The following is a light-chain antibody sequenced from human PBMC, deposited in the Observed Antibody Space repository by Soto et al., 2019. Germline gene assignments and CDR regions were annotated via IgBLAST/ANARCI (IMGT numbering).Light chain of an antibody. CDR3: QHYNYWPMYI. V-gene: IGKV3-15*01. CDR2: AAF. Sequence: EIVLTQSPAALSVSPGESVTVSCRASQSVSTNVAWYQQKPGQPPRLLIYAAFSSATRIPARLSGSGSGTDFTLTISSLQSEDFAVYYWQHYNYWPMYIFGQGTKLEIK. CDR1: QSVSTN. J-gene: IGKJ2*01.